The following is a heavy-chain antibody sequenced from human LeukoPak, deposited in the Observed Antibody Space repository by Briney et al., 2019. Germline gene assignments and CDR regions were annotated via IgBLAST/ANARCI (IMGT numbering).Heavy chain of an antibody. CDR2: VSGYNGNT. Sequence: ASVKVSCKASGYTFSSYGIAWVRKAPGQGLEWMGMVSGYNGNTNYAQKLQGRVSMTTGTSTTTAYMELRSLTSDDTALYYCARSSLGTITAGPFDYWGQGTLVTVSS. V-gene: IGHV1-18*01. J-gene: IGHJ4*02. CDR3: ARSSLGTITAGPFDY. D-gene: IGHD5-12*01. CDR1: GYTFSSYG.